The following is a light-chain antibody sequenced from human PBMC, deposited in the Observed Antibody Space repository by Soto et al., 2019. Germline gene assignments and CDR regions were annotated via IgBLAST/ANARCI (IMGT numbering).Light chain of an antibody. CDR1: SSDVGAYDH. CDR3: ISYAASDSPYYV. V-gene: IGLV2-8*01. Sequence: QSVLTQPPSSSVSPGQSVTVSCTRTSSDVGAYDHVSWYQQHPGRAPKLMIYDVYKRSSGVPDRFSGSKAGNTASLTVSGLQAEDEADYYCISYAASDSPYYVFGTGTKVTVL. CDR2: DVY. J-gene: IGLJ1*01.